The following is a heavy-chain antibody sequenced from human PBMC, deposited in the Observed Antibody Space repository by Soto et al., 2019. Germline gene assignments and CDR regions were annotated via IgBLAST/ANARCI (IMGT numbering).Heavy chain of an antibody. CDR1: GFTFGDYA. CDR2: IRSKAYGGTT. J-gene: IGHJ6*02. D-gene: IGHD3-22*01. CDR3: TREARLYYYDSSGYNSSYYGMDV. V-gene: IGHV3-49*03. Sequence: PGGSLRLSCTASGFTFGDYAMSWFRQAPGKGLEWVGFIRSKAYGGTTEYAASVKGRFTISRDDSKSIAYLQMNSLKTEDTAVYYCTREARLYYYDSSGYNSSYYGMDVWGQGTTVTAP.